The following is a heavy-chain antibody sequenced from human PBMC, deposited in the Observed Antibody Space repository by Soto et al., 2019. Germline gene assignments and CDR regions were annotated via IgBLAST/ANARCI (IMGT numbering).Heavy chain of an antibody. V-gene: IGHV4-39*01. CDR3: ARHLEERRMATTPFDY. Sequence: SETLSLTCNVSGGSISGTAYYWAWIRQPPGKGPEWIGSIYYSGTTYYKSSLKSRVTISVDASNNQFSLKVSSVTAADTAVYYCARHLEERRMATTPFDYWGQGTLVTVSS. D-gene: IGHD4-17*01. CDR1: GGSISGTAYY. CDR2: IYYSGTT. J-gene: IGHJ4*02.